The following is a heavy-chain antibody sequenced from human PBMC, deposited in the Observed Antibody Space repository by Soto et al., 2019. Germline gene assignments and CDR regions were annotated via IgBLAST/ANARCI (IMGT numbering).Heavy chain of an antibody. CDR2: IIPILGIA. D-gene: IGHD2-15*01. J-gene: IGHJ5*02. V-gene: IGHV1-69*04. CDR3: ARDIGCSGGSCYSYNWFDP. CDR1: GGTFSSYT. Sequence: SVKVFCKASGGTFSSYTISWVQQAPGQGLEWMGRIIPILGIANYAQKFQGRVTITADKSTSTAYMELSSLRSEDTAVYYCARDIGCSGGSCYSYNWFDPWGQGTLVTVSS.